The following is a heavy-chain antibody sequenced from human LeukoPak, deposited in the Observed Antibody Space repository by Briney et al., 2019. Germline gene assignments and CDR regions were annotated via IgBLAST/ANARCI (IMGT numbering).Heavy chain of an antibody. CDR1: GFTLSSYA. V-gene: IGHV3-23*01. CDR3: AKAPVTTCRGAFCYPFDY. D-gene: IGHD2-15*01. J-gene: IGHJ4*02. Sequence: GGSLRLSCAASGFTLSSYAMSWVRQAPGRGLEWVSAISDTGNTYHADSVKGRFTISRDSSKNTLFLQMNRLRPEDAAVYYCAKAPVTTCRGAFCYPFDYWGLGTLVTVSS. CDR2: ISDTGNT.